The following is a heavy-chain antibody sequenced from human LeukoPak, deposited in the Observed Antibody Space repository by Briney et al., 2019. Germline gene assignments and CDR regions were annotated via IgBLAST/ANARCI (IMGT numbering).Heavy chain of an antibody. V-gene: IGHV4-34*01. CDR1: GGSLSGYF. Sequence: SETLSLTCAVYGGSLSGYFWSWIRQPPGKGLEWIGEIHHTGATNYKPSLKSRVSISLDMSKNQLSLEMRSVTVADTAVYYCARGRLDYYYMDVWGRGTTVTVSS. CDR2: IHHTGAT. J-gene: IGHJ6*03. CDR3: ARGRLDYYYMDV. D-gene: IGHD3-9*01.